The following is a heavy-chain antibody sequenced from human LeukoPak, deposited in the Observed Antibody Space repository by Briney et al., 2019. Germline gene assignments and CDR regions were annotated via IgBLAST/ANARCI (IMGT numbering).Heavy chain of an antibody. J-gene: IGHJ4*02. CDR1: GFTFSSYA. CDR2: ISSNGGST. Sequence: GGSLRLSCAASGFTFSSYAMHWVRQAPGKGLEYVSAISSNGGSTYYANSVKGRFTISRDNSKNTLYLQMGSLRAEDMAVYYRARAPVVVVAATYIDYWGQGTLVTVSS. CDR3: ARAPVVVVAATYIDY. V-gene: IGHV3-64*01. D-gene: IGHD2-15*01.